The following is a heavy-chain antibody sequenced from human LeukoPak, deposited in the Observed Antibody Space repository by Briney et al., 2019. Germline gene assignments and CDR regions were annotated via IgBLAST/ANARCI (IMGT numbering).Heavy chain of an antibody. V-gene: IGHV1-2*02. CDR3: AREAVCSGGSCHLDY. D-gene: IGHD2-15*01. Sequence: ASVEVSCKASGYTFTDYYMHWVRQAPGQGLEWMGWINPNSGDTNYAQKFQGRVTMTRDTSISTAYMELSSLRSDDTAVYSCAREAVCSGGSCHLDYWGQGTLVTVSS. J-gene: IGHJ4*02. CDR2: INPNSGDT. CDR1: GYTFTDYY.